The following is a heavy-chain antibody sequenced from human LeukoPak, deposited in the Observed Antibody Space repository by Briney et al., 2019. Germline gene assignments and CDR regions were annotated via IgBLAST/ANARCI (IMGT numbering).Heavy chain of an antibody. D-gene: IGHD3-16*01. CDR1: GYTFTSYY. CDR2: IIPCGGST. CDR3: ARGGGIIEFFYL. V-gene: IGHV1-46*01. J-gene: IGHJ2*01. Sequence: GASVKVSYKASGYTFTSYYLHWVRQAPGQGLEWMGVIIPCGGSTTFPQKFQDRVTLTRDTATSTVYMELRGLRSEDTAVYYCARGGGIIEFFYLWGRGTLVTVSS.